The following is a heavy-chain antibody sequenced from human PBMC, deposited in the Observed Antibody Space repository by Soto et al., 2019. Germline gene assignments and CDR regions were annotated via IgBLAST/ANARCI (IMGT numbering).Heavy chain of an antibody. J-gene: IGHJ3*02. D-gene: IGHD3-10*01. CDR3: ARVGGMVRRVTEGFDI. V-gene: IGHV4-31*03. Sequence: QVQLQESGPGLVKPSQTLSLTCTVSGGSINSGGYYWSWIRQHPGKGLEWIGYIYYSESTYSNPSLKSRVTISADTSKNQFSLRLSSVTAADTAVYYCARVGGMVRRVTEGFDIWGQGTMVTVSS. CDR1: GGSINSGGYY. CDR2: IYYSEST.